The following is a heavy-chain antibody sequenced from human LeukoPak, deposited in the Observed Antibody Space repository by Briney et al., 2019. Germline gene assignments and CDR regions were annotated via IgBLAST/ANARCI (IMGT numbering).Heavy chain of an antibody. V-gene: IGHV4-59*01. CDR1: GGSISSYY. CDR3: SRDGEGDGYPH. J-gene: IGHJ4*02. CDR2: ICHSGST. D-gene: IGHD5-24*01. Sequence: SETLSLTCTVSGGSISSYYWSWIRQPPGKGLEWIAYICHSGSTIYNPSLKSRVTISVDTPKNQVSVKLSSVTAADAAVYYCSRDGEGDGYPHWGQGTLVTVSS.